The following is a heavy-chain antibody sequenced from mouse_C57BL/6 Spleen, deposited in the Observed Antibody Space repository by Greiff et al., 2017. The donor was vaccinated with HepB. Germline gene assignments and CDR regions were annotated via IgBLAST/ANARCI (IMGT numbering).Heavy chain of an antibody. CDR3: AGHYGSSRYYYAMDY. D-gene: IGHD1-1*01. CDR2: IDPSDSYT. CDR1: GYTFTSYW. J-gene: IGHJ4*01. V-gene: IGHV1-50*01. Sequence: QVQLQQPGAELVKPGASVKLSCKASGYTFTSYWMQWVKQRPGQGLEWIGEIDPSDSYTNYNQKFKGKATLTVDTSSSTAYMQLSSLTSEDSAVYYWAGHYGSSRYYYAMDYWGQGTSVTVSS.